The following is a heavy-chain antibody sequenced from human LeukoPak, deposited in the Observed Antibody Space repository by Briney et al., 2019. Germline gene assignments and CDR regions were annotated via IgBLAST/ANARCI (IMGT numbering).Heavy chain of an antibody. CDR1: GFTFSTYW. D-gene: IGHD2-8*01. Sequence: PGRSLRLSCAASGFTFSTYWMTWVRQAPGKGLEWVANVNGNEREKYYVDSVKGRFTISRDNAENSLYLQMSSLRVEDTAVYYCARGRYCTSGSCYFDYWGQGTLVTVSS. J-gene: IGHJ4*02. CDR3: ARGRYCTSGSCYFDY. CDR2: VNGNEREK. V-gene: IGHV3-7*01.